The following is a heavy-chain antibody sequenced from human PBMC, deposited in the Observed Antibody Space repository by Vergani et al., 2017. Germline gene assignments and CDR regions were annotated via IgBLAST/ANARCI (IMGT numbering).Heavy chain of an antibody. D-gene: IGHD2-2*01. Sequence: QVQLQQWGAGLLKPSETLSLTCAVYGGSFSGYYWSWIRQPPGKGLEWIGEINHSGSTNYNPSLKSRVTISVDTSKNQLPRKLSSVTAADTAVYYCARGGDIVVVPAAMPGFDDWGQGTLVTVSS. CDR2: INHSGST. J-gene: IGHJ4*02. CDR1: GGSFSGYY. CDR3: ARGGDIVVVPAAMPGFDD. V-gene: IGHV4-34*01.